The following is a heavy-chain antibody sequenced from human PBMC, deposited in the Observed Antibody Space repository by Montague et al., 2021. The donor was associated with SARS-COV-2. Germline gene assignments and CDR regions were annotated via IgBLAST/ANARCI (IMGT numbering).Heavy chain of an antibody. Sequence: SLRLPCAASGFPFSSYSMNWVRQAPGKGLEWVSSISSSSSYIYYADSVKGRFTISRDNAKSSLYLQMNSLRAEDTAVYYCARARYSSMDYFDYWGQGTLVTVSS. CDR2: ISSSSSYI. J-gene: IGHJ4*02. V-gene: IGHV3-21*01. CDR1: GFPFSSYS. CDR3: ARARYSSMDYFDY. D-gene: IGHD6-19*01.